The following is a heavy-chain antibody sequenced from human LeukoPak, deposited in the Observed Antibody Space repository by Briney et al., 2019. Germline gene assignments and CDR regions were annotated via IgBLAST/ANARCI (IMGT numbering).Heavy chain of an antibody. CDR3: AREDHSSSWSPGY. V-gene: IGHV3-21*01. J-gene: IGHJ4*02. CDR2: ISSSSSYI. D-gene: IGHD6-13*01. Sequence: GGSLRLSCAASGFTFSSYSMNWVRQAPGKGLEWVSSISSSSSYIYYADSVKGRFTISRDNAKNSLYLQMNSLRAEDTAVYYCAREDHSSSWSPGYWGQGTLVTVSS. CDR1: GFTFSSYS.